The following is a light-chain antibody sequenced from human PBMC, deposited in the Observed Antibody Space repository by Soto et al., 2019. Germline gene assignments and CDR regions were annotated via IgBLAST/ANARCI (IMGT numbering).Light chain of an antibody. CDR3: AAWDDSLSGPWV. J-gene: IGLJ3*02. V-gene: IGLV1-47*01. CDR2: RNN. Sequence: QSVLTQPPSASGTPGQRVTISCSGSSSNIGTNFAYWYQQLPGTAPKLLIYRNNQRPSGVPDRFSGSKSGSSASLSISVLRSEDEADYYCAAWDDSLSGPWVFGGGTKLTVL. CDR1: SSNIGTNF.